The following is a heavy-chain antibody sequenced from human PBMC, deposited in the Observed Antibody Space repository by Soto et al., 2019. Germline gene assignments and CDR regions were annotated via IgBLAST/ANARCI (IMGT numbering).Heavy chain of an antibody. Sequence: GASVKVSCKASGGTFSSYAISWVRQAPGQGLEWMGGIIPIFGTANYAQKFQGRVTITADESTSTAYMELSSLRAEDTAVYYCARVGLVVITTNYYYGMDVWGQGTTVTVSS. CDR2: IIPIFGTA. V-gene: IGHV1-69*13. CDR1: GGTFSSYA. CDR3: ARVGLVVITTNYYYGMDV. D-gene: IGHD3-22*01. J-gene: IGHJ6*02.